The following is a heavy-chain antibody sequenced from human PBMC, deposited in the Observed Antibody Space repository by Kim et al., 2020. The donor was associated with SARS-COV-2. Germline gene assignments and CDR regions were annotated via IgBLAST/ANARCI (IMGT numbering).Heavy chain of an antibody. D-gene: IGHD6-19*01. CDR3: ARGGAWLGLVGYYFDY. CDR1: GGSVSSGSYY. V-gene: IGHV4-61*01. Sequence: SETLSLTCTVSGGSVSSGSYYWSWIRQPPGKGLEWIGYIYYSGSTNYNPSPKSRVTISVDTSKNQFSLKLSSVTAADTAVYYCARGGAWLGLVGYYFDYWGQGTLVTVSS. CDR2: IYYSGST. J-gene: IGHJ4*02.